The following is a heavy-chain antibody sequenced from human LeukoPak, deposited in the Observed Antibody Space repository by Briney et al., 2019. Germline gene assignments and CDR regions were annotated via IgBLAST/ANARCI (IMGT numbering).Heavy chain of an antibody. Sequence: PSETLSLTCAVYGGSFSGYYWSWIRQPPGKGLEWIGEINHSGSTNYNPSLKCRVTISVDTSKNQFSLKLSSVTAADTAVYYCARGDYGDREFDYWGQGTLVTVSS. CDR2: INHSGST. D-gene: IGHD4-17*01. CDR3: ARGDYGDREFDY. V-gene: IGHV4-34*01. J-gene: IGHJ4*02. CDR1: GGSFSGYY.